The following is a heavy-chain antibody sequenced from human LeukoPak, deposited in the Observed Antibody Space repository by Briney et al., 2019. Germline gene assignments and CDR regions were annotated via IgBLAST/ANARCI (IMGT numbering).Heavy chain of an antibody. CDR1: GGSISSSSYY. J-gene: IGHJ5*02. D-gene: IGHD2-15*01. V-gene: IGHV4-39*01. Sequence: SETLSLTCSVSGGSISSSSYYWGWIRQPPGKGLEWIGSIYYTGSTYYNPSLKTRVTISVDTSKSQFSLNLRSVTAADTAVYYCAGRYSGGSCYIDPWGQGTLVTVSS. CDR2: IYYTGST. CDR3: AGRYSGGSCYIDP.